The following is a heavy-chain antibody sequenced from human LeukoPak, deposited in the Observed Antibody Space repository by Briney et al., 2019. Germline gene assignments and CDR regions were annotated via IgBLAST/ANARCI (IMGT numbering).Heavy chain of an antibody. CDR2: INHSGST. D-gene: IGHD3-10*01. V-gene: IGHV4-34*01. CDR1: GGSFSGYY. J-gene: IGHJ5*02. Sequence: LETLSLTCAVYGGSFSGYYWSWIRQPPGKGLEWIGEINHSGSTNYNPSLKSRVTISVDTSKNQFSLKLSSVTAADTAVYYCARAWATGVRGSLNWFDPWGQGTLVTVSS. CDR3: ARAWATGVRGSLNWFDP.